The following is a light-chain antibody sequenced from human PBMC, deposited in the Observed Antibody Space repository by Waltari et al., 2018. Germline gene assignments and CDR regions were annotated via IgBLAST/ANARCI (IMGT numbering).Light chain of an antibody. CDR3: SSRNGRANQVV. CDR1: SLRTSY. Sequence: SSELTQDPAVSVPLGQTVRFTCQGDSLRTSYASWYQLKPGQAPVLVIYGKDKRPSGFPDRISGYSSGTTSSLTITGAQAEDEADYYCSSRNGRANQVVFAGGTKVTVL. CDR2: GKD. J-gene: IGLJ3*02. V-gene: IGLV3-19*01.